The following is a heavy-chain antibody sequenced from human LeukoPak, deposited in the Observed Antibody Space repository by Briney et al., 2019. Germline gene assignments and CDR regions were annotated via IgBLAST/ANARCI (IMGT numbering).Heavy chain of an antibody. D-gene: IGHD2-21*02. Sequence: GGSLRLSCAASGFTFSSYAMSWVRQAPGKGLEWVSAISGSGGSTYYADSVKGRFTISTDKSKSTVYLQVNSLRAEDTAVYFCARGGGDHHFDHWGQGTLVTVSS. CDR3: ARGGGDHHFDH. J-gene: IGHJ4*02. CDR1: GFTFSSYA. V-gene: IGHV3-23*01. CDR2: ISGSGGST.